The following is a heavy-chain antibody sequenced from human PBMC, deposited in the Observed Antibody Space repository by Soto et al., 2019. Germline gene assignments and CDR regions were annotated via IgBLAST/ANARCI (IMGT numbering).Heavy chain of an antibody. Sequence: SETLSLTCTVSGGSISSYYWSWIRQPPGKGLEWIGYIYYSGSTNYNPSLKSRVTISVDTSKNQFSLKLSSVTAADTAVYYCARESEWGAFDYWGQGTLVTVSS. J-gene: IGHJ4*02. D-gene: IGHD3-16*01. CDR1: GGSISSYY. CDR3: ARESEWGAFDY. CDR2: IYYSGST. V-gene: IGHV4-59*01.